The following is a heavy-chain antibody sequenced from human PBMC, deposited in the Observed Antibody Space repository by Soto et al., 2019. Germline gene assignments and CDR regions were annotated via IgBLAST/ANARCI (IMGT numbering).Heavy chain of an antibody. CDR1: GYTFTSYY. J-gene: IGHJ3*02. CDR3: ARGSGHGSGSNAFDI. Sequence: QVQMVQSGAEVKTPGASVKVSCKASGYTFTSYYMHWVRQAPGQGPAWMGIINPSGGSTSYAQKFQGRVTMTRDTSTSTVYRELSSLRSEDTAVYYCARGSGHGSGSNAFDIWGQGTMVTVSS. V-gene: IGHV1-46*01. D-gene: IGHD3-10*01. CDR2: INPSGGST.